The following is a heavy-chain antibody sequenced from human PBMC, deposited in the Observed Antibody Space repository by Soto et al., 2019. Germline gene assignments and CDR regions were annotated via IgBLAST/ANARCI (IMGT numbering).Heavy chain of an antibody. D-gene: IGHD3-22*01. CDR1: GYTFTRNG. Sequence: QVHLVQSGAEVKKPGASVNVSCKTSGYTFTRNGISWVRQAPGQGLEWMGWISPNSGNTRYAQKLQDRVIMTTDTSTSTAYMELRSLRSDDTAVYYCVKDRDSNIWPPRDVWGPGTTVTVSS. J-gene: IGHJ6*02. CDR2: ISPNSGNT. V-gene: IGHV1-18*01. CDR3: VKDRDSNIWPPRDV.